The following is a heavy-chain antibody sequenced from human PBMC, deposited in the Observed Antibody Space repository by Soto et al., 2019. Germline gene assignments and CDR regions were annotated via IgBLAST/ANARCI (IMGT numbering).Heavy chain of an antibody. CDR2: MNPNSGNT. Sequence: ASVKVSCKASGYTFTSYDINWVRQATGQGLEWMGWMNPNSGNTGHAQKFQGRVTRTRNTSISTAYMQLSSLRSEDRAVYYCAGAQGLAARPVLRWFDPWGQGTLVTVSS. J-gene: IGHJ5*02. D-gene: IGHD6-6*01. CDR3: AGAQGLAARPVLRWFDP. CDR1: GYTFTSYD. V-gene: IGHV1-8*01.